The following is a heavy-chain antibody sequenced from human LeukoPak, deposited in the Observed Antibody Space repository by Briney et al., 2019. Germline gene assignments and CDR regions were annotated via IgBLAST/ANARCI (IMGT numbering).Heavy chain of an antibody. CDR2: ISSSSSYI. V-gene: IGHV3-21*01. J-gene: IGHJ3*02. CDR1: GFTFSSYS. D-gene: IGHD3-3*01. Sequence: GGSLRLSCAASGFTFSSYSMNWVRQAPGKGLEWVSFISSSSSYIYYADSVKGRFTISRDNAKNSLYLQMNSLRAEDTAVYYCARDNYDFWSVADAFDIWGQGTMVTVSP. CDR3: ARDNYDFWSVADAFDI.